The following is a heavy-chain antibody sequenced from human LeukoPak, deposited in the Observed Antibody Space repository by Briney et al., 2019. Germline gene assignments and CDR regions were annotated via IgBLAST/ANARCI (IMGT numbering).Heavy chain of an antibody. CDR3: AKTEDSSGYYFGANVFDI. Sequence: GGSLRLSCAASGFTVSSNYMSWVRQAPGKGLEWVSVIYSGGSTYYADSVKGRFTISRDNSKNTLYLQMNSLRAEDTAVYYCAKTEDSSGYYFGANVFDIWGQGTMVTVSS. CDR1: GFTVSSNY. CDR2: IYSGGST. J-gene: IGHJ3*02. V-gene: IGHV3-53*01. D-gene: IGHD3-22*01.